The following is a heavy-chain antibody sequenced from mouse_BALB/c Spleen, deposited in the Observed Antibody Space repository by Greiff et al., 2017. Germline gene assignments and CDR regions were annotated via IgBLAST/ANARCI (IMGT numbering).Heavy chain of an antibody. D-gene: IGHD1-1*01. J-gene: IGHJ2*01. V-gene: IGHV5-6-5*01. CDR3: ARGRGSIYFDY. CDR1: GFTFSSYA. CDR2: ISSGGST. Sequence: EVKLVESGGGLVKPGGSLKLSCAASGFTFSSYAMSWVRQTPEKRLEWVASISSGGSTYYPDSVKGRFTISRDNARNILYLQMSSLRSEDTAMYYCARGRGSIYFDYWGQGTTLTVSS.